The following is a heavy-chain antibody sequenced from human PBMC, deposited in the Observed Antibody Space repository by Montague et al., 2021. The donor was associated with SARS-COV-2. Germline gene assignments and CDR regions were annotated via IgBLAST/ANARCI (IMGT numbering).Heavy chain of an antibody. Sequence: SLRLSCAASGFTFSSYAMHWVRQAPGKGLDFVAVISYDGSNKYYADSVKGRFTISRDNSKNTLYLQMNSLRAEDTAVYYCARDDPMTTNDYWGQGTLVTVSS. CDR1: GFTFSSYA. CDR2: ISYDGSNK. V-gene: IGHV3-30*04. J-gene: IGHJ4*02. CDR3: ARDDPMTTNDY. D-gene: IGHD4-17*01.